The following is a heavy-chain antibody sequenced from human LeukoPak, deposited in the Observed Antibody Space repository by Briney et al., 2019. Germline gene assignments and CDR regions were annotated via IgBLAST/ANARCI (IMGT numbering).Heavy chain of an antibody. D-gene: IGHD6-19*01. J-gene: IGHJ5*02. Sequence: GASVKVSCKASGYTFTGYYMHWVRQAPGQGLEWMGWINPNSGGTNYAQKFQGRVTMTTDTSTSTAYMELRSLRSDDTAVYYCARGSSGWYLTEGPHLNWFDPWGQGTLVTVSS. V-gene: IGHV1-2*02. CDR2: INPNSGGT. CDR1: GYTFTGYY. CDR3: ARGSSGWYLTEGPHLNWFDP.